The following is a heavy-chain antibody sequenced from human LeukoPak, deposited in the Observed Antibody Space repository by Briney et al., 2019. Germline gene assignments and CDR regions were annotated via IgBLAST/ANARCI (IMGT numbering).Heavy chain of an antibody. J-gene: IGHJ4*02. D-gene: IGHD6-13*01. V-gene: IGHV3-23*01. CDR2: ISGGDKSA. CDR3: AKVHRGGQQLVRNPADY. CDR1: GFTFSSYG. Sequence: PPGGSLRLSCAASGFTFSSYGINWVRQAPGKGLEWVSVISGGDKSAYYADSVKGRFTISRDNSKNTLYLQMNSLRAEDTALYHCAKVHRGGQQLVRNPADYWGQGTLVTVSS.